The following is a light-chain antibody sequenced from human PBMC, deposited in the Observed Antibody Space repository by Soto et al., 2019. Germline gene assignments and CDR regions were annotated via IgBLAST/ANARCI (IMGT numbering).Light chain of an antibody. Sequence: QSVLTQPPSASGSPGQSVTISCTGTSSDVGGYNYVSWYQKHPGKAPKLVIYAVDKRPSGVPDRFSGSKSGTTASLTVSGLQPEDEADYYCGSYAGSPYVFGSGTKLTVL. J-gene: IGLJ1*01. CDR2: AVD. V-gene: IGLV2-8*01. CDR1: SSDVGGYNY. CDR3: GSYAGSPYV.